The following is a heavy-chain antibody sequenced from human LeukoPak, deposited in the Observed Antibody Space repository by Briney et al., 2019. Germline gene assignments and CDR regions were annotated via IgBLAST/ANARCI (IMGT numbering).Heavy chain of an antibody. Sequence: PSETLSLTCAVYGGSFSGYYWSWIRQPPGKGLEWIGEINHSGSTNYNPSLKSRVTISVDTSKNQFSLKLSSVTAADTAVYYCAREDDYGDYGLKYWGQGTLVTVSS. D-gene: IGHD4-17*01. CDR3: AREDDYGDYGLKY. CDR1: GGSFSGYY. J-gene: IGHJ4*02. CDR2: INHSGST. V-gene: IGHV4-34*01.